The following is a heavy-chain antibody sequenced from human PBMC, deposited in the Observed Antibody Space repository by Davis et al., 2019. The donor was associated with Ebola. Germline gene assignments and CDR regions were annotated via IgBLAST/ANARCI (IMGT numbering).Heavy chain of an antibody. D-gene: IGHD3-9*01. Sequence: PGGSLRLSCAASGFTFSSYAMHWVRQAPGKGPEWVAVISYDGSNKYYADSVKGRFTISRDNSKNTLYLQMNSLRAEDTAVYYCARDTIFYFDYWGQGTLVTVSS. CDR3: ARDTIFYFDY. V-gene: IGHV3-30-3*01. CDR2: ISYDGSNK. J-gene: IGHJ4*02. CDR1: GFTFSSYA.